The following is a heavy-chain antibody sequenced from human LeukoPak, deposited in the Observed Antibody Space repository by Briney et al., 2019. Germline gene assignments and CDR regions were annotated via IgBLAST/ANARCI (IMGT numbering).Heavy chain of an antibody. Sequence: PGGSLRLSCTASGFTFGDYAMSWVRQAPGKGLECVGFIRSKAYGGTTEYAASVKGRFTISRDDSKSIAYLQMNSLKTEDTAVYYCTRDFRIAAAVWAFDIWGQGTMVTVSS. CDR1: GFTFGDYA. D-gene: IGHD6-13*01. CDR3: TRDFRIAAAVWAFDI. J-gene: IGHJ3*02. CDR2: IRSKAYGGTT. V-gene: IGHV3-49*04.